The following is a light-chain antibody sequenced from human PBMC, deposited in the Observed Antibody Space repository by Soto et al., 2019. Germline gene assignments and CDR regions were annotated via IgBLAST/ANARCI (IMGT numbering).Light chain of an antibody. Sequence: QSALTQPASLSGSPGHSITISCSGTSSDVGAYNFVSWYQQHPGKAPKLIIFEVSDRPSGLSDRFSGSKSGNVASLTISGLQAEDEADYFCSSYTSISTQVFGGGTKLTVL. J-gene: IGLJ2*01. CDR2: EVS. CDR1: SSDVGAYNF. V-gene: IGLV2-14*01. CDR3: SSYTSISTQV.